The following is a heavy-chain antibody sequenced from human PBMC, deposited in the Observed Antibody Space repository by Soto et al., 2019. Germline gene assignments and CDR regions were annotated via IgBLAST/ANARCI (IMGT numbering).Heavy chain of an antibody. Sequence: SETLSLTCAVYGGSFSGYYWSWIRQPPGKGLEWIGEINHSGSTNYNPSLKSRVTISVDTSKNQFSLKLSSVTAADTAVYYCARIVVVPAATPYYYYGMDVWGQGTTVTVSS. D-gene: IGHD2-2*01. J-gene: IGHJ6*02. CDR3: ARIVVVPAATPYYYYGMDV. CDR2: INHSGST. V-gene: IGHV4-34*01. CDR1: GGSFSGYY.